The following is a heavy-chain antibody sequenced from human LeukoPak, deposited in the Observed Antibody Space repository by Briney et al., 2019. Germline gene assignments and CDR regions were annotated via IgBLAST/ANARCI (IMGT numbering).Heavy chain of an antibody. CDR1: GYTFTSYG. V-gene: IGHV1-18*01. J-gene: IGHJ4*02. Sequence: ASVKVSCKASGYTFTSYGISWVRQAPGRGLEWMGWISAYNGNTNYAQKLQGRVTMTTDTSTSTAYMELRSLRSDDTAVYYCARDNAVNYDFWSGYYDYWGQGTLVTVSS. D-gene: IGHD3-3*01. CDR3: ARDNAVNYDFWSGYYDY. CDR2: ISAYNGNT.